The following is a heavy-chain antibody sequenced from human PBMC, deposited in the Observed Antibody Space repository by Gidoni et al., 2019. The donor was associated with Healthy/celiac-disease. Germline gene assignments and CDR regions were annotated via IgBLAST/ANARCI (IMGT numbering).Heavy chain of an antibody. J-gene: IGHJ6*02. CDR2: INHSGST. CDR1: GGSFSGYY. V-gene: IGHV4-34*01. CDR3: ARGTGYPYTPNTMVRGVPYYYYYGMDV. Sequence: QVQLQQWGAGLLKPSETLSLTCAVYGGSFSGYYWSWIRQPPGKGLEWIGEINHSGSTNYNPSLKSRVTISVDTSKNQFSLKLSSVTAADTAVYYCARGTGYPYTPNTMVRGVPYYYYYGMDVWRQGTTVTVSS. D-gene: IGHD3-10*01.